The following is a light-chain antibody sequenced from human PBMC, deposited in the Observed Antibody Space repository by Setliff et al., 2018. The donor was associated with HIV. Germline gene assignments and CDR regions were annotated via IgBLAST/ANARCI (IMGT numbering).Light chain of an antibody. V-gene: IGLV3-21*04. J-gene: IGLJ2*01. CDR3: QVWDSSSDQVS. Sequence: SYALTQPPSVSVAPEGTARIPCGGNNVGTKSVYWYQKKPGQAPVLVFYSDSDRPSGIPERFSGSSSGIPATLTISRVEAGDEADYWCQVWDSSSDQVSFGGGTKSPS. CDR1: NVGTKS. CDR2: SDS.